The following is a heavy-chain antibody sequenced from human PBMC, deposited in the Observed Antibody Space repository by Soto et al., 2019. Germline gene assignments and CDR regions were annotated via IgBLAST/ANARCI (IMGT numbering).Heavy chain of an antibody. CDR2: ISYDGSNK. Sequence: QVQLVESGGGVVQPGRSLRLSCAASGFTFSSYAMHWVRQAPGKGLEWVAVISYDGSNKYYADSVKGRFTISRDNSKNTRYLQMSSLRAEDTAVYYCTRGGDIVLMVYAMAPSKHGMYVSCQGSTVTVSS. V-gene: IGHV3-30-3*01. J-gene: IGHJ6*02. D-gene: IGHD2-8*01. CDR1: GFTFSSYA. CDR3: TRGGDIVLMVYAMAPSKHGMYV.